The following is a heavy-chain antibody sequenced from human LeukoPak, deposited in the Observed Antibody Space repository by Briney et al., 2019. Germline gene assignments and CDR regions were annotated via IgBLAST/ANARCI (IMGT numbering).Heavy chain of an antibody. Sequence: GGSLRLSCAASGFTVSSNYMSWVRQAPGKGLEWVLVIYSGGSTYYADSVKGRFTISRDNSKNTLYLQMNSLRAEDTAVYYCAREPDSSSSWFDPWGQGTLVTVSS. J-gene: IGHJ5*02. CDR1: GFTVSSNY. CDR3: AREPDSSSSWFDP. V-gene: IGHV3-66*02. D-gene: IGHD6-13*01. CDR2: IYSGGST.